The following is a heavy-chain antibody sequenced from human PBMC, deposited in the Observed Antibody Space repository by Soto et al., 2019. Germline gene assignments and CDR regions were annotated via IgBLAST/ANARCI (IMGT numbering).Heavy chain of an antibody. CDR1: GFSFNNAW. Sequence: EVQLVESGGGLVKPGGSLRLTCAPSGFSFNNAWMSWVRQAPGKGLEWVGRIKSNTDGGTTDYVAPVKGRFTISRDDSKNTLYLQMNSLKTEDTAVYYCTTMRGGGGAFDSWGPGTMVTVSS. V-gene: IGHV3-15*01. J-gene: IGHJ3*01. D-gene: IGHD3-16*01. CDR3: TTMRGGGGAFDS. CDR2: IKSNTDGGTT.